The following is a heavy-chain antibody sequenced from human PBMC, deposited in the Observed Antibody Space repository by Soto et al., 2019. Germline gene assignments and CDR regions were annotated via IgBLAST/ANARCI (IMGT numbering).Heavy chain of an antibody. CDR2: ISYDGSNK. J-gene: IGHJ4*02. D-gene: IGHD3-22*01. CDR1: GFTFSSYA. V-gene: IGHV3-30-3*01. Sequence: GGSLRLSCAASGFTFSSYAMHWVRQAPGKGLEWVAVISYDGSNKYYADSVKGRFTISRDNSKNTLYLQMNSLRAEDTAVYYCARWRSGYYLDYWGQGTLVTVSS. CDR3: ARWRSGYYLDY.